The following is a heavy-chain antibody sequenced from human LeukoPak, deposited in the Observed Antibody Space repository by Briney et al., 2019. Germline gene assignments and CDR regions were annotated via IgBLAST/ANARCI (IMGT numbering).Heavy chain of an antibody. CDR3: ARASRDYYGSGSYFDVFDY. D-gene: IGHD3-10*01. V-gene: IGHV4-30-4*08. CDR1: GGSISSGDYY. J-gene: IGHJ4*02. CDR2: IYYSGST. Sequence: SQTLSLTCTVSGGSISSGDYYWSWIRQPPGKGLEWIGYIYYSGSTYYNPSLKSRVTISVDTSKNQFSLKLSSVTAADTAVDYCARASRDYYGSGSYFDVFDYWGQGTLVTVSS.